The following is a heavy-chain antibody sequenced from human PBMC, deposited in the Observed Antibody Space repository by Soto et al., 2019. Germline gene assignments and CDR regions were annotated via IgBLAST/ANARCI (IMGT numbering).Heavy chain of an antibody. CDR3: ARVLHSYGSGWTMPYYYYGMDV. V-gene: IGHV1-69*01. CDR2: IIPIFGTA. D-gene: IGHD6-19*01. CDR1: GGTFSSYA. J-gene: IGHJ6*02. Sequence: QVQLVQSGAEVKKPGSSVKVSCKASGGTFSSYAISWVRQAPGQGLEWMGGIIPIFGTANYAQKFQGRVTITADESTSTAYMELSSLRSEDTAVYYCARVLHSYGSGWTMPYYYYGMDVWGQGTTVTVSS.